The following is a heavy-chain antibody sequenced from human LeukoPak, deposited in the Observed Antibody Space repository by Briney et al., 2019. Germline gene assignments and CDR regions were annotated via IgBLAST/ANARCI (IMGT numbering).Heavy chain of an antibody. CDR1: GGTFSSYA. V-gene: IGHV1-69*13. D-gene: IGHD1-26*01. J-gene: IGHJ6*02. Sequence: SVKVSCKASGGTFSSYAISWVRQAPGQGLEWKGGIIPIFGTANYAQKFQGRVTITADESTSTAYMELSSLRSEDTAVYYCARAWRELPSYYYYGMDVWGQGTTVTVSS. CDR3: ARAWRELPSYYYYGMDV. CDR2: IIPIFGTA.